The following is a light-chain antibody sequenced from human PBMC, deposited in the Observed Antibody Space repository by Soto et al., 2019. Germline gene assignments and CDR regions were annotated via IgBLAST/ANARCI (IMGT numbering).Light chain of an antibody. Sequence: QSVLTQPPSVSGSPGQSVTISCTGTSSDVGSYNRVSWYQQPPGTAPKLMIYEVTNRPSGVPDGFSGTNSGNPASLTISGLQAEDEADYYCSSYTTDATLVFGGGTKLTVL. J-gene: IGLJ2*01. CDR2: EVT. CDR1: SSDVGSYNR. V-gene: IGLV2-18*02. CDR3: SSYTTDATLV.